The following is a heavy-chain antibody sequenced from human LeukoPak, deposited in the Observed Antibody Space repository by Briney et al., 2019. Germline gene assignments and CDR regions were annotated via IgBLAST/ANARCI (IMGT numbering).Heavy chain of an antibody. CDR2: INHSGST. V-gene: IGHV4-34*01. CDR1: GGSFSGYY. CDR3: ARRQQYYGSGSPHRIDY. Sequence: SETLSLTCVVYGGSFSGYYWNWIRQPPGKGPEWIGEINHSGSTNYNPSLNSRVTISVDTSKNQFSLKLTSVTAADTAVYYCARRQQYYGSGSPHRIDYWGQGTLVTVSS. D-gene: IGHD3-10*01. J-gene: IGHJ4*02.